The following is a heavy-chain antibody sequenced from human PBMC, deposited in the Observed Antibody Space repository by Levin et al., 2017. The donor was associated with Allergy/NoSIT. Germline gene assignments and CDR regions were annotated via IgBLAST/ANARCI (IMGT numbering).Heavy chain of an antibody. CDR1: GFTLSGSG. Sequence: GGSLRLSCAASGFTLSGSGIHWVRQAPGKGLEWVGRIRSKANSYATTYTESVKGRFTISRDDSKDTAYLQMNSLKTEDTALYYCTRHSVDTALINDFWGQGTLVTVSS. J-gene: IGHJ4*02. CDR3: TRHSVDTALINDF. D-gene: IGHD5-18*01. CDR2: IRSKANSYAT. V-gene: IGHV3-73*01.